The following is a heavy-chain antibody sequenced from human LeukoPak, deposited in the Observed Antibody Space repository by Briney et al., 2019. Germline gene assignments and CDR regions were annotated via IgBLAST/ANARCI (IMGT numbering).Heavy chain of an antibody. D-gene: IGHD4-17*01. CDR2: FNHRGST. J-gene: IGHJ6*02. V-gene: IGHV4-34*01. Sequence: SETLSLTCAVYGVSFSGYYWSWIRQPPGKGLEWIGEFNHRGSTNYNPSLKSRVTISVDTSKNQFSLKLSSVTAADTAVYYCARVAVTTSDWYYYYGMDVWGQGTTVTVSS. CDR1: GVSFSGYY. CDR3: ARVAVTTSDWYYYYGMDV.